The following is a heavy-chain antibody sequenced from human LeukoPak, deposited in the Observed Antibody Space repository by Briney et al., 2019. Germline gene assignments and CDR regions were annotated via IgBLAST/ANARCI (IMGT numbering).Heavy chain of an antibody. J-gene: IGHJ4*02. V-gene: IGHV4-34*01. CDR1: GGSFSGYY. Sequence: SETLSLTCAVYGGSFSGYYWSWIRQPPGKGLEWIGEINHSGSTNYNPSLKSRVTISVDTSKNQFSLKLSTVTAADTAVYYCARGEWLRSWFGYWGQGTLVTVSS. D-gene: IGHD5-12*01. CDR3: ARGEWLRSWFGY. CDR2: INHSGST.